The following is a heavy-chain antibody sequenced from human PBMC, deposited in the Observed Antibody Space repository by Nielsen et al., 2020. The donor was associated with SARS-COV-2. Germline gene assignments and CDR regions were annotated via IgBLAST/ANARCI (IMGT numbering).Heavy chain of an antibody. V-gene: IGHV3-48*02. CDR1: GFTFSSYS. D-gene: IGHD3-16*02. CDR2: ISSSSSTI. CDR3: ARSWWGSYRSVRAFDI. J-gene: IGHJ3*02. Sequence: GGSLRLSCAASGFTFSSYSMNWVRQAPGKGLEWVSYISSSSSTIYYADSVKGRFTISRDNAKNSLYLQMNSLRDEDTAVYYCARSWWGSYRSVRAFDIWGQGTMVTVSS.